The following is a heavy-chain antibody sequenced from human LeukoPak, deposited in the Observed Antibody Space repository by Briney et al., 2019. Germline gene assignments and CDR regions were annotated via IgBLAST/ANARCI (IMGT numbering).Heavy chain of an antibody. CDR1: GFTFSSYS. J-gene: IGHJ4*02. CDR3: ARDHEGSNYDY. Sequence: GGSLRLSCAASGFTFSSYSMNWVRQAPGKGLEWVSSISSSSSYIYYADSVKGRFTISRDNAKNSLYLQMNSLRAEDTAVYYCARDHEGSNYDYWGQGTLVTVSS. V-gene: IGHV3-21*01. CDR2: ISSSSSYI. D-gene: IGHD4-11*01.